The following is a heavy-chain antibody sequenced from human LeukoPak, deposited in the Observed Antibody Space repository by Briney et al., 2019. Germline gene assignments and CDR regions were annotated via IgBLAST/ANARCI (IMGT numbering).Heavy chain of an antibody. Sequence: GGSLRLSCSASGFTFSSYAMHWVRQAPGKGLEYVSAISSNGGSTYYADSVKGRFTISRDNSKNTLYLQMSSLRAEDTAVYYCVKFIRYFDWLYIDYWGQGTLVTVST. D-gene: IGHD3-9*01. V-gene: IGHV3-64D*06. CDR3: VKFIRYFDWLYIDY. CDR1: GFTFSSYA. CDR2: ISSNGGST. J-gene: IGHJ4*02.